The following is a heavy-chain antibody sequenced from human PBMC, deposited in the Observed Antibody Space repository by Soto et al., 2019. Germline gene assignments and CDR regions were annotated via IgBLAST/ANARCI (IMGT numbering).Heavy chain of an antibody. J-gene: IGHJ4*02. CDR3: ARDSEDYVWGSYRPY. CDR1: GFTFSSYS. Sequence: EVQLVESGGGLVKPGGSLRLSCAASGFTFSSYSMNWVRQAPGKGLEWVSSISSSSSYIYYADSVKGRFTISRDNAKNSRYLQMNSLRAEDTAGYYCARDSEDYVWGSYRPYWGQGTLVTVSS. V-gene: IGHV3-21*01. D-gene: IGHD3-16*02. CDR2: ISSSSSYI.